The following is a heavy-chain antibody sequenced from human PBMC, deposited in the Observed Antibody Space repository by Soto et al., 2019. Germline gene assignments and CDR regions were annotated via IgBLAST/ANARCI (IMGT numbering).Heavy chain of an antibody. CDR3: ARFHSSSWYYFDY. CDR1: GGSISSSSYY. Sequence: PSETLSLTCTVSGGSISSSSYYWGWIRQPPGKGLEWIGSIYYSGSTYYNPSLKSRVTISVDTSKNQFSLKLSSVTAAGTAVYYFARFHSSSWYYFDYWGQGTLVTVSS. CDR2: IYYSGST. J-gene: IGHJ4*02. V-gene: IGHV4-39*01. D-gene: IGHD6-13*01.